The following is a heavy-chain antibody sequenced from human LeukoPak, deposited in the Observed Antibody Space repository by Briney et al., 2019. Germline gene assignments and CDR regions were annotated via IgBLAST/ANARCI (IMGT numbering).Heavy chain of an antibody. J-gene: IGHJ5*02. V-gene: IGHV3-53*04. D-gene: IGHD2-15*01. CDR2: IHSGGLT. Sequence: GGSLRLSCAASGFTVSSNYMSWVRQAPGKGLEWVSVIHSGGLTYYADSVKGRFTISRHNSKNTLYLQMNSLRADDMAVYYCARSEGYSGGFDPWGQGTLVTVSS. CDR1: GFTVSSNY. CDR3: ARSEGYSGGFDP.